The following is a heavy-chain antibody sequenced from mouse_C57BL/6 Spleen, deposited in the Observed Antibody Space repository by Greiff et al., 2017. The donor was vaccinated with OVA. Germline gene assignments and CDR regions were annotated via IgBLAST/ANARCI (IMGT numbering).Heavy chain of an antibody. V-gene: IGHV1-18*01. CDR2: INPNTGGT. Sequence: EVQLQQSGPELVKPGASVKIPCKASGYTFTDYNMDWVKQSHGKSLEWIGDINPNTGGTIYNQKFKVKATLTVDKSSSTAYMELRSLTSEDTAVYYCASSDGYYVPFAYWGQGTLVTVSA. J-gene: IGHJ3*01. D-gene: IGHD2-3*01. CDR3: ASSDGYYVPFAY. CDR1: GYTFTDYN.